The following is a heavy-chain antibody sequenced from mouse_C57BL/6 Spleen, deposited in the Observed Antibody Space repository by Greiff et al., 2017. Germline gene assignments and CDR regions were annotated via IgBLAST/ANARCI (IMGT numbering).Heavy chain of an antibody. CDR3: ARSRHYGSSYWYFDV. D-gene: IGHD1-1*01. V-gene: IGHV1-82*01. CDR2: IYPGDGDT. CDR1: GYAFSSSW. Sequence: QVLLQQSGPELVKPGASVKISCTASGYAFSSSWMNWVQQRPGKGLEWIGRIYPGDGDTNYTGKFKGQATLSADKSTSTAYMQLSSLTSEDSAVYFCARSRHYGSSYWYFDVWGTGTTVTVSS. J-gene: IGHJ1*03.